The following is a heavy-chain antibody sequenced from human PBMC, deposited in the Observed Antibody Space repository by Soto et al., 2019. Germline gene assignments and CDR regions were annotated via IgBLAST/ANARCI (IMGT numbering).Heavy chain of an antibody. CDR1: GYTFTSYY. Sequence: ASVKVSCKASGYTFTSYYMHWVRQAPGQGLEWMGIINPSGGSTSYAQKFQGRVTMTRDTSTSTVYMELSSLRSEDTAVYYCARGAGGGVAATPAEYFQHWGQGTLVTVSS. D-gene: IGHD2-15*01. J-gene: IGHJ1*01. CDR3: ARGAGGGVAATPAEYFQH. CDR2: INPSGGST. V-gene: IGHV1-46*01.